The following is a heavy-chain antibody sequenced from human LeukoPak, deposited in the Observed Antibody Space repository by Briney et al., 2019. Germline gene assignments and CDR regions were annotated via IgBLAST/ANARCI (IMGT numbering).Heavy chain of an antibody. CDR2: INHSGST. CDR1: GGSFSGYY. V-gene: IGHV4-34*01. CDR3: ARRGRKTTVTTGGVYWYFDL. J-gene: IGHJ2*01. Sequence: SETLSLTCAVYGGSFSGYYWSWIRQPPGKGLEWIGEINHSGSTNYNPSLKSRVTISVDTSKNQFSLKLGSVTAADTAVYYCARRGRKTTVTTGGVYWYFDLWGRGTLVTVSS. D-gene: IGHD4-17*01.